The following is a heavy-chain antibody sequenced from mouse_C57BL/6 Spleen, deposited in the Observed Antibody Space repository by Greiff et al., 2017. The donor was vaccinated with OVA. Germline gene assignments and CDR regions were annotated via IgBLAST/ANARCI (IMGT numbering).Heavy chain of an antibody. D-gene: IGHD1-1*01. CDR2: ISSGSSTI. Sequence: DVMLVESGGGLVKPGGSLKLSCAASGFTFSDYGMHWVRQAPEKGLEWVAYISSGSSTIYYADTVKGRFTISRDNAKNTLFLQMTSLRSEDTAMYYCARTGTTVVAPYFDYWGQGTTLTVSS. CDR1: GFTFSDYG. J-gene: IGHJ2*01. CDR3: ARTGTTVVAPYFDY. V-gene: IGHV5-17*01.